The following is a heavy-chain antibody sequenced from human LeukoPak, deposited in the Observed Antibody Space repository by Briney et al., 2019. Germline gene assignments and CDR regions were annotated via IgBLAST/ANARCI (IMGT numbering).Heavy chain of an antibody. V-gene: IGHV4-31*03. CDR2: IYYSGST. CDR3: ARDAVGGPLNWFDP. Sequence: ASQTLSLTCTVSGGSISSGGYYWSWIRQHPGQGLEWIGYIYYSGSTYYNPSLKSRVTMSVDTSKNQFSLKLSSVTAADTAVYYCARDAVGGPLNWFDPWGQGTLVTVSS. J-gene: IGHJ5*02. D-gene: IGHD6-19*01. CDR1: GGSISSGGYY.